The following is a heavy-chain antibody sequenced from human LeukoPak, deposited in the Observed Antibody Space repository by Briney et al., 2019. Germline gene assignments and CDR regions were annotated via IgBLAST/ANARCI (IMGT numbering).Heavy chain of an antibody. J-gene: IGHJ6*02. D-gene: IGHD3-10*01. V-gene: IGHV3-21*01. Sequence: KPGGSLRLSCAASGFTFSSYSMNWVRQAPGKGLEWVSSISSSSDYIHYADSVKGRFTISRDNAKNSLYLQMNSLRAEDTAVYYCARDKDRYYGSGFYGMDVWGQGTTVTVSS. CDR3: ARDKDRYYGSGFYGMDV. CDR1: GFTFSSYS. CDR2: ISSSSDYI.